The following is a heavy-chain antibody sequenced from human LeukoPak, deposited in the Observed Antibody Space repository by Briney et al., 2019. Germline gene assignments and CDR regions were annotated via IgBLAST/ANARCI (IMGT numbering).Heavy chain of an antibody. CDR3: ARDFTYGDYYFDY. Sequence: PSETLSLTCTVSGGSISSYYWSWIRQPPGKGLEWIAYISYSGRTNYNPSLKSRVTISVDTSKNQFSLKLSSVTAADTAVYYCARDFTYGDYYFDYWGQGTLVTVSS. CDR2: ISYSGRT. V-gene: IGHV4-59*01. CDR1: GGSISSYY. D-gene: IGHD4-17*01. J-gene: IGHJ4*02.